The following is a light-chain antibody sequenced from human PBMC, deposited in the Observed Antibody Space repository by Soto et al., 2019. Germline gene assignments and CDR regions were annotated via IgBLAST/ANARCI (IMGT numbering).Light chain of an antibody. Sequence: EIVMTQSPATLSVSLGERATLSCRASQSISNNLAWYQHKPGQAPRLLMYGASTRATGIPARFSGSGSGTEFTLTISSLQSEDFAVYYCQQYNSGPPLSARFGQGTKVDIK. CDR2: GAS. J-gene: IGKJ2*03. CDR3: QQYNSGPPLSAR. V-gene: IGKV3D-15*01. CDR1: QSISNN.